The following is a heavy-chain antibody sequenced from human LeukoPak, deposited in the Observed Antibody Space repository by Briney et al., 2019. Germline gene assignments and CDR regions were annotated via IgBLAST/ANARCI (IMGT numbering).Heavy chain of an antibody. CDR3: AKDIGPVGGSSWYKFGYYYYGMDV. D-gene: IGHD6-13*01. J-gene: IGHJ6*02. CDR2: ISGDGGST. V-gene: IGHV3-43*02. Sequence: GGSLRLSCAASGFTFDDYAMHWVRQAPGKGLEWVSLISGDGGSTYYADSVKGRFTISRDNSKNSLYQQMNSLRTEDTALYYCAKDIGPVGGSSWYKFGYYYYGMDVWGQGTTVTVSS. CDR1: GFTFDDYA.